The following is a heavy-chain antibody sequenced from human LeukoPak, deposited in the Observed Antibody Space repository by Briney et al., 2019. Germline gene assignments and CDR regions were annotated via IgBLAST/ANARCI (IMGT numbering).Heavy chain of an antibody. D-gene: IGHD3-16*02. J-gene: IGHJ3*02. CDR2: INHSGST. CDR1: GGSFSGYY. Sequence: SETLSLTCAVYGGSFSGYYWSWIRQPPGKGLEWIGEINHSGSTNYNPSLKSRVTISVDTSKNQFSLKLSSVTAADTAVYYCARDPPKVMITFGGVIARRAFDIWGQGTMVTVSS. CDR3: ARDPPKVMITFGGVIARRAFDI. V-gene: IGHV4-34*01.